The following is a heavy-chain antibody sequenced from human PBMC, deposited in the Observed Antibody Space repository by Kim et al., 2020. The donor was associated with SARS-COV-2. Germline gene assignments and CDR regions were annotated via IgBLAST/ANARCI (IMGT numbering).Heavy chain of an antibody. CDR3: TTVLTYSSSWYGDY. V-gene: IGHV3-15*01. Sequence: AEPVKGRLTIARDHSKNTLYLQMNSVKTEDTAVYYCTTVLTYSSSWYGDYWGQGTLVTVSS. J-gene: IGHJ4*02. D-gene: IGHD6-13*01.